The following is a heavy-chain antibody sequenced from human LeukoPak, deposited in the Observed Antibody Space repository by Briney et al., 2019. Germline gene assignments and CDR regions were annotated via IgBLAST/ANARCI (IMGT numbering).Heavy chain of an antibody. Sequence: GGSLRLSCAASGFTFSSYWMSWVRQAPGKGLEWVANIKQDGSEKYYVDSVKGRFTISRDNAKNSLYLQMNSLRAEDTAVYYCARASYYYGSGSIPPWDYWGQGTLVTVSS. CDR3: ARASYYYGSGSIPPWDY. CDR2: IKQDGSEK. V-gene: IGHV3-7*05. CDR1: GFTFSSYW. J-gene: IGHJ4*02. D-gene: IGHD3-10*01.